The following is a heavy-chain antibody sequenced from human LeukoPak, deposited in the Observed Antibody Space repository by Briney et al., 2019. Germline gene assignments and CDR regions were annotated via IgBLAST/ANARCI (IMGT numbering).Heavy chain of an antibody. V-gene: IGHV1-18*01. J-gene: IGHJ3*02. D-gene: IGHD4-17*01. CDR2: ISTYNGNT. CDR3: ATDGRGGDDYGDYVGYGAFDI. CDR1: GYTFTSYG. Sequence: GASVKVSCKASGYTFTSYGISWVRQAPGQGLEWMGWISTYNGNTNYAQKLQGRVTMTTDTSTSTAYMELRSLRSDDTAVYYCATDGRGGDDYGDYVGYGAFDIWGQGTMVTVSS.